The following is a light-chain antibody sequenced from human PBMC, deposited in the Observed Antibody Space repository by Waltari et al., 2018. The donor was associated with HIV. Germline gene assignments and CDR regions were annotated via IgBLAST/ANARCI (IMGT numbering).Light chain of an antibody. Sequence: QSALTPPRSLSGSPGQSLTLSCTGTSSYVVGYNYFSWYQQHPGKAPKLMIYEVSKRPSGVPDRFSGSKSGNTASLTISGLQAEDEADYYCCSYAGSYTYVFGTGTKVTVL. V-gene: IGLV2-11*01. CDR3: CSYAGSYTYV. CDR2: EVS. CDR1: SSYVVGYNY. J-gene: IGLJ1*01.